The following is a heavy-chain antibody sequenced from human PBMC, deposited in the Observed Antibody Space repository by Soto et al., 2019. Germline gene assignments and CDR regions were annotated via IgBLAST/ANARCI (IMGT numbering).Heavy chain of an antibody. CDR3: TRSPMVRGVTRTYYFDY. J-gene: IGHJ4*02. V-gene: IGHV3-15*01. CDR1: GFTFSNAW. Sequence: LRLSCAASGFTFSNAWMSWVRQAPGKGLEWVGRIKSKTDGGTTDYAAPVKGRFTISRDDSKNTLYLQMNSLKTEDTAVYYCTRSPMVRGVTRTYYFDYWGQGTLVTVSS. CDR2: IKSKTDGGTT. D-gene: IGHD3-10*01.